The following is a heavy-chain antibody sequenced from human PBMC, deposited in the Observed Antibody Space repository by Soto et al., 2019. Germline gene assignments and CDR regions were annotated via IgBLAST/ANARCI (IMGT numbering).Heavy chain of an antibody. CDR2: IYHSGST. Sequence: SETLSLTCAVSGGSISSGGYSWSWIRQPPGKGLEWIGYIYHSGSTYYNPSLKSRVTISVDRSKNQFSLKLSSVTAADTAVYYCDRALRFLEWPFGFDPWGQGTLVTVSS. CDR3: DRALRFLEWPFGFDP. V-gene: IGHV4-30-2*01. CDR1: GGSISSGGYS. J-gene: IGHJ5*02. D-gene: IGHD3-3*01.